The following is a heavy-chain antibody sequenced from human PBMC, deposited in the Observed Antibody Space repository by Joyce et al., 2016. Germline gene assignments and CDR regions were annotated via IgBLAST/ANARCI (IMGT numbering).Heavy chain of an antibody. D-gene: IGHD2-15*01. Sequence: QVQLQESGPGLVKPSGTLSLTCAVPVGPIRSIDWWSWVRQAPGKGLEWVGEINHSGTTNYNPSLESRGTISLDKSKNQFSLKLTSVTAADTAVYYCAGRGPSTATWLDPWGQGTLVTVSS. CDR1: VGPIRSIDW. CDR3: AGRGPSTATWLDP. V-gene: IGHV4-4*02. J-gene: IGHJ5*02. CDR2: INHSGTT.